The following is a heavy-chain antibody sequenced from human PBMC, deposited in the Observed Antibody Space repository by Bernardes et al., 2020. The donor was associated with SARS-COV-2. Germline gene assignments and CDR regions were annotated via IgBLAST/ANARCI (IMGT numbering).Heavy chain of an antibody. CDR3: ARGNYCHRVDCYSVFDF. Sequence: GGSLRLSCAASGFTFSSYSMNWVRQAPGKGLEWVSYISSSSTIYYADSVKGRFTISRDNAKNSLYLQMNSLRAEDTAVYYCARGNYCHRVDCYSVFDFWGQGTLVTVSS. D-gene: IGHD2-21*02. CDR1: GFTFSSYS. V-gene: IGHV3-48*04. CDR2: ISSSSTI. J-gene: IGHJ4*02.